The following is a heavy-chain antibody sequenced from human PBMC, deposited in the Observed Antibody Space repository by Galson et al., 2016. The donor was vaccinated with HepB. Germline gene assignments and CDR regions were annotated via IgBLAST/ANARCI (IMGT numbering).Heavy chain of an antibody. CDR1: GFTFDDHA. D-gene: IGHD3-22*01. CDR2: INWNSANI. J-gene: IGHJ4*02. Sequence: SLRLSCAVSGFTFDDHAMHGVRQPPGKGLEWVSGINWNSANIDYADSVKCRFTISRDNAKNSLYLEMNSLRAEDTALYYCAKERGSSAYNSFDYWGQGTLVTVSS. CDR3: AKERGSSAYNSFDY. V-gene: IGHV3-9*01.